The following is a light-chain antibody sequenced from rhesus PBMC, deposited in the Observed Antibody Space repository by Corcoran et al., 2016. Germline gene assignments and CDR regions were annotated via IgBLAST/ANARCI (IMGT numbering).Light chain of an antibody. Sequence: DIQMTQSPSSLSASVGDRVTITCRASQDISNNLAWYQQKPGKAPKLLIYYANRLASGVPSMFSGRGSGTDYTLPISSLQPEDFATYYCQQGYSTPWTFGQGTKVEIK. CDR1: QDISNN. CDR2: YAN. CDR3: QQGYSTPWT. J-gene: IGKJ1*01. V-gene: IGKV1-32*03.